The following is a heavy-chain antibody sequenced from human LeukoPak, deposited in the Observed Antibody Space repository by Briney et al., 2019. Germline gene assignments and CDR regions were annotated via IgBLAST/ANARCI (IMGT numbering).Heavy chain of an antibody. D-gene: IGHD4-17*01. J-gene: IGHJ3*02. CDR3: AKDNGHGDYVGAFDI. CDR1: GFTFDDYA. V-gene: IGHV3-9*01. CDR2: ISWNSGII. Sequence: PGGSLRLSCAASGFTFDDYAMHWVRQAPGKGLEWVSGISWNSGIIYYADSVKGRFTISRDNAKNSLYLQMSSLRAEDTALYYCAKDNGHGDYVGAFDIWGQGTMVTVSS.